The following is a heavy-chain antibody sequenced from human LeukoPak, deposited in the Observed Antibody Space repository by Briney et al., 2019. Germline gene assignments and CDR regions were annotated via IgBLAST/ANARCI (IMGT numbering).Heavy chain of an antibody. Sequence: GGSLRLSCAASGFTFSSYAMSWVRQAPGKGLEWVSAISGSGGSTYYADSVRGRFTISRDNSKNTLYLQMNSLRAEDTAVYYCATLPNSSGWDDAFDIWGQGTMVTVSS. D-gene: IGHD6-19*01. V-gene: IGHV3-23*01. CDR1: GFTFSSYA. J-gene: IGHJ3*02. CDR3: ATLPNSSGWDDAFDI. CDR2: ISGSGGST.